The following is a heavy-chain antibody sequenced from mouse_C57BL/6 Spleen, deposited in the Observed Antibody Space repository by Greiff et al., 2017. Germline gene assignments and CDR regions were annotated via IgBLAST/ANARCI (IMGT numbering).Heavy chain of an antibody. CDR1: GYTFTSYW. CDR3: ASQTAQVPFAY. J-gene: IGHJ3*01. V-gene: IGHV1-64*01. CDR2: IHPNSGST. D-gene: IGHD3-2*02. Sequence: QVQLQQPGAELVKPGASVKLSCKASGYTFTSYWMHWVKQRPGQGLEWIGMIHPNSGSTNYNEKFKSKATLTVDKSSSTAYMQLSSLTSEDSAVYYCASQTAQVPFAYWGQGTLVTVSA.